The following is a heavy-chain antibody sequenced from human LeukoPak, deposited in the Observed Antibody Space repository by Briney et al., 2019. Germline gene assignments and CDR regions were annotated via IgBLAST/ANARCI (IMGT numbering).Heavy chain of an antibody. CDR1: GFTFSSYA. V-gene: IGHV3-23*01. CDR3: EGSSGWYRDFDY. CDR2: ISVSGGST. Sequence: PGGSLILSCAASGFTFSSYAMSWVRQAPGKRLEWVSAISVSGGSTYYADSVKGRFTISRDNSKNTLYLQMNSLRAEDTAVYYCEGSSGWYRDFDYWGQGTLVTVSS. D-gene: IGHD6-19*01. J-gene: IGHJ4*02.